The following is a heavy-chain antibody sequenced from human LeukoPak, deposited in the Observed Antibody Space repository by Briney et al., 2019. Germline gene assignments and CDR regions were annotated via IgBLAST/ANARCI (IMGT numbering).Heavy chain of an antibody. Sequence: SETLSLTCTVSGVSISSGGYYWSWIRQHPGKGLEWIGYIYYSGSTYYNPSLKSRVTISVDTSKNQFSLKLSSVTAADTAVYYCARVRGYSGYYYYYGMDVWGQGTTVTVSS. V-gene: IGHV4-31*03. J-gene: IGHJ6*02. D-gene: IGHD5-12*01. CDR3: ARVRGYSGYYYYYGMDV. CDR1: GVSISSGGYY. CDR2: IYYSGST.